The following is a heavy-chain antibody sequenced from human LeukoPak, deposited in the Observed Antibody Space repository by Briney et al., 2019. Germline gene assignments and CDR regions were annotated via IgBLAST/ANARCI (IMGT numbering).Heavy chain of an antibody. Sequence: KTSETLSPTCAVSAASISNYYWSWIRQAPGKGLEWIGYISTSGSTNYNPSLKSRVSISLDTSKNRFSLNLNFVTAADTAVYYCASPRSGYRYTFDYWGQGALVTVSS. CDR3: ASPRSGYRYTFDY. CDR1: AASISNYY. J-gene: IGHJ4*02. CDR2: ISTSGST. D-gene: IGHD3-22*01. V-gene: IGHV4-4*09.